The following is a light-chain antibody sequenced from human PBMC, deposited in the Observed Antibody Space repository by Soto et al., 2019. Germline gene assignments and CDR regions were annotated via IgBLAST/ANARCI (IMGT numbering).Light chain of an antibody. CDR1: QSVSGY. CDR3: QQYNNWPIT. J-gene: IGKJ5*01. Sequence: EILMTQSPVTLSLSPGERATLSWGASQSVSGYLAWYQQKPGQAPRLLLYGASTRATGIPVRLSGSGFGTELTLTISSMQYEDFEVYYCQQYNNWPITFGHGTRLEIK. CDR2: GAS. V-gene: IGKV3-15*01.